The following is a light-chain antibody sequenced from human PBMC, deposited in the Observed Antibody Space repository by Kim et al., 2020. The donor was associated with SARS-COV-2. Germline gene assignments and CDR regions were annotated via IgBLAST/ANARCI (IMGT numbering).Light chain of an antibody. V-gene: IGKV3-11*01. CDR2: DEA. Sequence: LEQGATPSLSARHSNSISCTWDRQPHRQAHRPLIYDEAIRASGIPDRFSVSGCGSDFALTIGIINPEDYGVYFCQQHSKWPPAPSFGGGTKVDIK. CDR1: HSNSIS. CDR3: QQHSKWPPAPS. J-gene: IGKJ4*01.